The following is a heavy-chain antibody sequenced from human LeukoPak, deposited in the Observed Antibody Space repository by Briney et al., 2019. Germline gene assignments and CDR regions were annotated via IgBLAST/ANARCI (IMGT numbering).Heavy chain of an antibody. Sequence: PGGSLRLSCAASGFTFSSYWMSWVRQAPGKGLEWVANIKQDGSEKYYVDSVKGRLTISRDNAKNSLYLQMNSLRAEDTAVYYCASQSYSSSWLYAFHIWGQGTMATVSS. V-gene: IGHV3-7*05. CDR3: ASQSYSSSWLYAFHI. CDR1: GFTFSSYW. J-gene: IGHJ3*02. D-gene: IGHD6-13*01. CDR2: IKQDGSEK.